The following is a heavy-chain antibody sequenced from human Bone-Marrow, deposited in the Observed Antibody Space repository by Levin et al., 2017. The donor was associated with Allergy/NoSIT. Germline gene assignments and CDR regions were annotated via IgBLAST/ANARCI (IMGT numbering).Heavy chain of an antibody. V-gene: IGHV3-72*01. CDR2: TRNKANSYTT. CDR1: GFTFSDHY. CDR3: ARGSPGYSSSWYSSVPHYYYYMDV. D-gene: IGHD6-13*01. Sequence: PGESLKISCAASGFTFSDHYMDWVRQAPGKGLEWVGRTRNKANSYTTEYAASVKGRFTISRDDSKNSLYLQMNSLKTEDTAVYYCARGSPGYSSSWYSSVPHYYYYMDVWGKGTTVTVSS. J-gene: IGHJ6*03.